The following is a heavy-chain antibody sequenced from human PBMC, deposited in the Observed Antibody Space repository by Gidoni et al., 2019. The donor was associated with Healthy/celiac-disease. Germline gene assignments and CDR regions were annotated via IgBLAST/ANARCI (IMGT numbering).Heavy chain of an antibody. V-gene: IGHV3-23*01. J-gene: IGHJ6*02. Sequence: VQLLESGVCLVQPGGSMRLSCAASGFTFSSSAMSWVRQAPGKGLEWVSAISGSGGSTDYADSVKGRFTISRDNSKNTLYLQMNSLRSEDTAVYYCAKEPESSGWYRYYYYGMDVWGQGTTVTVSS. CDR2: ISGSGGST. CDR1: GFTFSSSA. D-gene: IGHD6-19*01. CDR3: AKEPESSGWYRYYYYGMDV.